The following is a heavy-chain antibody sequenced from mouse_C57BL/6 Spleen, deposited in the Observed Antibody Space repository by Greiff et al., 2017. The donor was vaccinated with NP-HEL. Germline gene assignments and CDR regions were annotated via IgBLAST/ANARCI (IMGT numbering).Heavy chain of an antibody. CDR2: ISSGGSYT. D-gene: IGHD4-1*01. CDR3: AREANSFFDY. Sequence: EVKVVESGGDLVKPGGSLKLSCAASGFTFSSYGMSWVRQTPDKRLEWVATISSGGSYTYYPDSVKGRFTISRDNAKNTLYLQMSSLKSEDTAMYYCAREANSFFDYWGQGTTLTVSS. V-gene: IGHV5-6*01. J-gene: IGHJ2*01. CDR1: GFTFSSYG.